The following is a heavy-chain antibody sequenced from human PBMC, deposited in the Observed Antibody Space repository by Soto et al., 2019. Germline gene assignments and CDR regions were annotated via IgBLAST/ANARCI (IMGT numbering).Heavy chain of an antibody. J-gene: IGHJ6*01. Sequence: GASVKVSCKTSGGTSTSYAVNWVRQAPGQGLEWMGGIIPLFGIVHYAQKFQGRLTITADESSDTFYMELRSLRPEDTAVYYCARDPPRRVLGVAANYYGMDVWGQGTTVTVSS. CDR1: GGTSTSYA. CDR2: IIPLFGIV. CDR3: ARDPPRRVLGVAANYYGMDV. V-gene: IGHV1-69*13. D-gene: IGHD3-3*01.